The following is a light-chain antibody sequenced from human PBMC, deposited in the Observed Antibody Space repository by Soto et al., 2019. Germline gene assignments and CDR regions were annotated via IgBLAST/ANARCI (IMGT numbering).Light chain of an antibody. CDR2: DAS. CDR3: QQYNNWPRR. V-gene: IGKV3-15*01. CDR1: QSVSSN. Sequence: EIVMTQSPATLSVSPGERATLSCRASQSVSSNLAWYQQKPGQAPRLLIYDASARATGIPARFSGSGSGTEFTLTISSLQSEDFAVYYCQQYNNWPRRFGQGIKVEIQ. J-gene: IGKJ1*01.